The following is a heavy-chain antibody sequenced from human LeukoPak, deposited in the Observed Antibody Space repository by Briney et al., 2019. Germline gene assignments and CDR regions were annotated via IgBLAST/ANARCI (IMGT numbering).Heavy chain of an antibody. Sequence: PGGSLRLSCAASGFTFSSYGMHWVRQAPGKGLEWVAVISYDGSNKYYADSVKGRFTISRDNSKNTLYLQMNSLRAEDTAVYYCAKSWGAATTDPNWFDPWGQGTLVTVSS. D-gene: IGHD4-17*01. CDR3: AKSWGAATTDPNWFDP. CDR1: GFTFSSYG. CDR2: ISYDGSNK. J-gene: IGHJ5*02. V-gene: IGHV3-30*18.